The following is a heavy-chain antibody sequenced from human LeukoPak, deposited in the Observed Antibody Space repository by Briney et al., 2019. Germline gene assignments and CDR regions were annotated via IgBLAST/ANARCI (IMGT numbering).Heavy chain of an antibody. CDR3: ANSYDFWSGKYGMDV. CDR1: GFTFSSYA. V-gene: IGHV3-23*01. D-gene: IGHD3-3*01. Sequence: GGSLRLSGAASGFTFSSYAMSWVRQAPGKGLEWVSAISGSGGSTYYADSVKGRFTISRDNSKNTLYLQMNSLRAEDTAVYYCANSYDFWSGKYGMDVWGQGTTVTVSS. CDR2: ISGSGGST. J-gene: IGHJ6*02.